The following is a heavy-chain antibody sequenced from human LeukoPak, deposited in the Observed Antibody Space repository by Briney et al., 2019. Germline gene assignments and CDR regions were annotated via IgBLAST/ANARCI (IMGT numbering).Heavy chain of an antibody. D-gene: IGHD3-16*01. V-gene: IGHV1-2*02. Sequence: ATVKVSCKASGYTFSGYYMHWVRQAPGQGLEWMGWINPNSGGTKYVQKFQGRVTMTRDTSISTAYMELSRLRSDDTAVYYCASGSLASYFDHWGQGTLVTVSS. J-gene: IGHJ4*02. CDR1: GYTFSGYY. CDR2: INPNSGGT. CDR3: ASGSLASYFDH.